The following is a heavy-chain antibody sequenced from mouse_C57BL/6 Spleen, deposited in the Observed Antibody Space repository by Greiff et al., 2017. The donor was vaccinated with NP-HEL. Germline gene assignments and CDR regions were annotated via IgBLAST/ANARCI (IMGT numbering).Heavy chain of an antibody. CDR3: ARSGSSGSFAY. CDR1: GYTFTSYG. Sequence: QVQLQQSGAELARPGASVKLSCKASGYTFTSYGISWVKQRTGQGLEWIGEIYPRSGNTYYNEKLKGKATLTANKSSSTAYMELRSLTSEDSAVYFCARSGSSGSFAYWGQGTLVTVSA. V-gene: IGHV1-81*01. J-gene: IGHJ3*01. CDR2: IYPRSGNT. D-gene: IGHD3-2*02.